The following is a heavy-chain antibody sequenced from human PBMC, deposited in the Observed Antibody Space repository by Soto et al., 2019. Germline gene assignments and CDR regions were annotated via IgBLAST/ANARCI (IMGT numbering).Heavy chain of an antibody. CDR1: GFTFSSYG. Sequence: GGSLRLSCAASGFTFSSYGMHWVRQAPGKGLEWVAVIWYDGSNKYYADSVKGRFTISRDNSKNTLYLQMNSLRAEDTAVYYCARPGIAAAGTSMGFDYWGQGTLVTVSS. CDR3: ARPGIAAAGTSMGFDY. D-gene: IGHD6-13*01. J-gene: IGHJ4*02. CDR2: IWYDGSNK. V-gene: IGHV3-33*01.